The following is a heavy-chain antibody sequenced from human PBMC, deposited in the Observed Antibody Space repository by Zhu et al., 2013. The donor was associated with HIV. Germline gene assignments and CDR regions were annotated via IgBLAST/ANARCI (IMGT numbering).Heavy chain of an antibody. Sequence: QVQLQQWGAGLLKPSETLSLTCAVYGGSFSGYDWNWIRQPPGKGLEWTGEMNHSGSANYNPSLRSRVTISVDTSKNQFSLKLTSVTAADTAVYYCARAGIYGGNSLWGQGTLVTVSS. CDR2: MNHSGSA. J-gene: IGHJ4*02. V-gene: IGHV4-34*01. CDR1: GGSFSGYD. D-gene: IGHD1-7*01. CDR3: ARAGIYGGNSL.